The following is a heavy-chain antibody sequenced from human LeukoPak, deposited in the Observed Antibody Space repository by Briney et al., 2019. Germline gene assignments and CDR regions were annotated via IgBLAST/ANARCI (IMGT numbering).Heavy chain of an antibody. CDR1: GYSFTTYC. D-gene: IGHD3-22*01. V-gene: IGHV5-51*01. CDR3: ARHVVPYYDSSGYSRAFDI. J-gene: IGHJ3*02. Sequence: GTSLTISSKASGYSFTTYCICWVRHMPPKELEWRGIIYSDDSDTRYSPSFHGQLTISADKSISTAYLQWSSLKASDTAMYYCARHVVPYYDSSGYSRAFDIWGQGTMVTVS. CDR2: IYSDDSDT.